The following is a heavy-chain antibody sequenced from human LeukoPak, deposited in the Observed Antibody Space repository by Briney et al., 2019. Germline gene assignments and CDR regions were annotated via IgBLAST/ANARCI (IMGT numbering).Heavy chain of an antibody. CDR2: ISYDENNK. CDR3: ARSRYCSGGRCYFGSWFDP. CDR1: GFTFSSYD. Sequence: PGRSLTPSCAASGFTFSSYDLHWVRQATGQGLAWVAVISYDENNKYYADSVKGRFTISRDNSKNTLYLQMNSLRTEDTAVYYCARSRYCSGGRCYFGSWFDPWGQGTLVSVSS. J-gene: IGHJ5*02. V-gene: IGHV3-30-3*01. D-gene: IGHD2-15*01.